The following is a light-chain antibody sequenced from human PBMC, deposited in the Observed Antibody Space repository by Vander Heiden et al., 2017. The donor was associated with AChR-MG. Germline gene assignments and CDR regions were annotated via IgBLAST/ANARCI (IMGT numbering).Light chain of an antibody. V-gene: IGLV1-44*01. Sequence: QSVLTQPPSASGTPGQRVPIPCSGSSSNIGSNTVNWYQQLPGTAPKLLIDSNNQRPSGVPDRFSGSKSGTSASLAISGLQSEDEADYYCAAWDDSLNGLYVFGTGTKVTVL. CDR1: SSNIGSNT. J-gene: IGLJ1*01. CDR2: SNN. CDR3: AAWDDSLNGLYV.